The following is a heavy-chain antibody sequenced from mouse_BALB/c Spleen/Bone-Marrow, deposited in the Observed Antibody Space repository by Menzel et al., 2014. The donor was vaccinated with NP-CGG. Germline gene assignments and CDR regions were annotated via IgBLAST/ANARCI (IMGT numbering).Heavy chain of an antibody. CDR2: IYPGDGDT. J-gene: IGHJ4*01. V-gene: IGHV1-87*01. Sequence: SGAELARPGASVKLSCKASGYTFTSYWMQWVKQRPGQGLEWIGAIYPGDGDTRYTQKFRGKATLTADKSPNTAYMQLSSLTSEDSAVYFCASPYGNYDAMDYWGQGTSVTVSS. CDR3: ASPYGNYDAMDY. CDR1: GYTFTSYW. D-gene: IGHD2-1*01.